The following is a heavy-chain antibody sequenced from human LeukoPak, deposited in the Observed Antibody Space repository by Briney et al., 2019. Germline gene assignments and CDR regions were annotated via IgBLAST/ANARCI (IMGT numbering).Heavy chain of an antibody. V-gene: IGHV1-46*01. CDR1: GGTFSSYA. J-gene: IGHJ4*02. D-gene: IGHD3-22*01. CDR3: ARDSMDYYDSSGYRGLGY. CDR2: INPSGGST. Sequence: ASVKVSCKASGGTFSSYAISWVRQAPGQGLEWMGIINPSGGSTSYAQKFQGRVTMTRDTSTSTVYMELSSLRSEDTAVYYCARDSMDYYDSSGYRGLGYWGQGTLVTVSS.